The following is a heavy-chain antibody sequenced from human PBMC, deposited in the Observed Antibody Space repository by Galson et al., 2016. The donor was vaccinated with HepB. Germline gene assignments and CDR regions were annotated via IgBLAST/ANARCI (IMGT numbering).Heavy chain of an antibody. V-gene: IGHV5-51*01. CDR3: TRRKEAGQHYFYYAMDV. Sequence: QSGAEVKKAGESLKISCKASGYSFSNYWISWVRQMPGKGLEWVGIIYPGDSDTRYSPSFQRQVTISVDKSITTAYLQWSRLKASDTATYYCTRRKEAGQHYFYYAMDVWGQGTTVTV. CDR1: GYSFSNYW. J-gene: IGHJ6*02. D-gene: IGHD1-14*01. CDR2: IYPGDSDT.